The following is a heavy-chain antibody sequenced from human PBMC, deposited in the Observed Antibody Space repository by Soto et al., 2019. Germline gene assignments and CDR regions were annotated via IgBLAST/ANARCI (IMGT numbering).Heavy chain of an antibody. D-gene: IGHD2-21*02. Sequence: ASVKVSCKASGYTFTSYGISWVRQAPGQGLEWMGWISAYNGNTNYAQKLQGRVTMTTDTSTSTAYMELRSLRSDDTAVYYCARAQGGDIPYYYYGMDVWGQGTTVTVYS. CDR3: ARAQGGDIPYYYYGMDV. CDR2: ISAYNGNT. V-gene: IGHV1-18*04. CDR1: GYTFTSYG. J-gene: IGHJ6*02.